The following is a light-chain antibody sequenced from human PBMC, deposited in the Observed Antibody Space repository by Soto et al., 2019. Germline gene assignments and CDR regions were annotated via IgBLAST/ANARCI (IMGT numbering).Light chain of an antibody. CDR3: AAWDSRLSGWV. J-gene: IGLJ3*02. V-gene: IGLV1-44*01. CDR1: SSNIGRNT. Sequence: QSVMTQPPSASGTPGQRVTISCSGSSSNIGRNTVDWYQQLPGTAPKLLIYKTNQRPSGVPDRFSGSKSGTSASLAISGLQSEDEADYYCAAWDSRLSGWVFGGGTKLTVL. CDR2: KTN.